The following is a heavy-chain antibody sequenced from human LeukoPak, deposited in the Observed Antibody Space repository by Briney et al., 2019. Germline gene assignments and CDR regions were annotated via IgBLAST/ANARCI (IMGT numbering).Heavy chain of an antibody. Sequence: ASVKVSCKASGYTFNTYGIIWVRQAPGQGLEWMGWISAYNGDTTYAQKLQGRATMTTDTSTSTAYMELRSLTSDDTAVYYCARDHVHNWNDAEPLDPWGQGTLSPSP. V-gene: IGHV1-18*01. D-gene: IGHD1-20*01. CDR3: ARDHVHNWNDAEPLDP. CDR1: GYTFNTYG. CDR2: ISAYNGDT. J-gene: IGHJ5*02.